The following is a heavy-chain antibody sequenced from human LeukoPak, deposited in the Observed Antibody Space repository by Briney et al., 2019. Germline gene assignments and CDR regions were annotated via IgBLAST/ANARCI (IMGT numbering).Heavy chain of an antibody. CDR2: ISSSSSTI. J-gene: IGHJ4*02. D-gene: IGHD7-27*01. Sequence: GGSLRLSCAASGFTFSSYSMNWVRQAPGKGLEWVSYISSSSSTIYYADSVKGRFTISRDNAKNSLYLQMSSLRAEDTAVYYCARNPPWAPLDYWGQGTLVTVSS. CDR1: GFTFSSYS. V-gene: IGHV3-48*01. CDR3: ARNPPWAPLDY.